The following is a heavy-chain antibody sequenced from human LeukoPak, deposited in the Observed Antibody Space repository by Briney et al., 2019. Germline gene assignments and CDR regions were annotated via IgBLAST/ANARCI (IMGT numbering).Heavy chain of an antibody. CDR1: GYTFTSYG. CDR3: ARDRGVEMATITDY. D-gene: IGHD5-24*01. J-gene: IGHJ4*02. V-gene: IGHV1-18*01. CDR2: ISAYNGNT. Sequence: GASVKVSCKASGYTFTSYGISWVRQAPGQGLEWMGWISAYNGNTNYAQKLQGRVTMTTDTSTSTAYMELRSLRSDDTAVYYCARDRGVEMATITDYWGQGTLVTVSS.